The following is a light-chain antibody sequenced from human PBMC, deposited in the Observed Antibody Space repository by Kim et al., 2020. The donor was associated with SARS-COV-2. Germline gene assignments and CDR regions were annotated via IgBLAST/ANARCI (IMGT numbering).Light chain of an antibody. Sequence: PGERDPLSCRASQSVTSNYLAWYQQRPGQAPSLLIYGASSRATGVPDRFSGSGSGTDFTLTISRLEPEDFAVYYCQQYGNSQETFGQGTKVDIK. V-gene: IGKV3-20*01. CDR2: GAS. CDR3: QQYGNSQET. CDR1: QSVTSNY. J-gene: IGKJ1*01.